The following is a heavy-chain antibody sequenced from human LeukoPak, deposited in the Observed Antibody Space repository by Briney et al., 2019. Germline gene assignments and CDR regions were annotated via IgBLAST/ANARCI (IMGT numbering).Heavy chain of an antibody. CDR3: ARDDPYCSSTSCYELVDY. CDR2: ISYDGSNK. J-gene: IGHJ4*02. D-gene: IGHD2-2*01. CDR1: GFTFSSYA. Sequence: GGSLRLSCAASGFTFSSYAMHWVRQAPGKGLEWVAVISYDGSNKYYADSVKGRFTISRDNSKNTLYLQMNSLRAEDTAVYYCARDDPYCSSTSCYELVDYWGQGTLVTVSS. V-gene: IGHV3-30-3*01.